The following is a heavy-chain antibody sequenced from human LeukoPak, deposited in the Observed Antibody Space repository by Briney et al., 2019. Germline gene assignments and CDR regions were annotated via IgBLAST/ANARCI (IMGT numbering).Heavy chain of an antibody. Sequence: PGGSLRLSCEAYGFTFSSHWMHWVRQAPGKGLVWIANIRGDGGLFGYADSVKGRFTISRDNAKNTLYLHMNGLRAEDTAVYYCARDEVGAPPIDYWGQGTLVTVSS. CDR1: GFTFSSHW. CDR3: ARDEVGAPPIDY. D-gene: IGHD1-26*01. CDR2: IRGDGGLF. J-gene: IGHJ4*02. V-gene: IGHV3-74*01.